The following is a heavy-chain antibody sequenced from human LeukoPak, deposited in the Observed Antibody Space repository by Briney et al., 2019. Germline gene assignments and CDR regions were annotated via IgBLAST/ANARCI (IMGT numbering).Heavy chain of an antibody. V-gene: IGHV3-23*01. CDR2: ISDSGGRT. J-gene: IGHJ4*02. Sequence: GGSLRLSCAASGFTFSSYAMTWVRQAPGKGLEWLSSISDSGGRTYYADSVKGRCTISRDNSKNTLYLQMNSLRAEDTAVYYCAKDWSYRGWAYYLDYWGQGSLVTVSS. CDR3: AKDWSYRGWAYYLDY. CDR1: GFTFSSYA. D-gene: IGHD6-19*01.